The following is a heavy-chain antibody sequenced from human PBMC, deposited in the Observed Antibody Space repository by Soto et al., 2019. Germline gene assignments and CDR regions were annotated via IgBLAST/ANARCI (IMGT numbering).Heavy chain of an antibody. V-gene: IGHV1-2*02. CDR3: ARRGGVSNTVWFDT. J-gene: IGHJ5*02. D-gene: IGHD3-10*01. CDR2: INPNSGGT. Sequence: ASVKVSCKASGYAFTDYYIHWVRQAPGQGLEWMGWINPNSGGTNYAQKFQGRVTMTRDTSISTAYMELSRLRADDATLYYCARRGGVSNTVWFDTWGQGTLVTVS. CDR1: GYAFTDYY.